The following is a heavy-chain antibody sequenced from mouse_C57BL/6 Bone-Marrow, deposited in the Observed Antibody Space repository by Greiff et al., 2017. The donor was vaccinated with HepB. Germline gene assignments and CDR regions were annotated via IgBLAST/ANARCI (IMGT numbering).Heavy chain of an antibody. CDR1: GYSFTSYY. V-gene: IGHV1-66*01. CDR2: IYPGSGNT. CDR3: ARRGDDRYFDV. Sequence: QVQLQQSGPELVKPGASVKISCKASGYSFTSYYIHWVKQRPGQGLEWIGWIYPGSGNTKYNEKFKGKATLTADTSSSTAYMQLSSLTSEDSAVYYCARRGDDRYFDVWGTGTTVTVSS. J-gene: IGHJ1*03. D-gene: IGHD2-2*01.